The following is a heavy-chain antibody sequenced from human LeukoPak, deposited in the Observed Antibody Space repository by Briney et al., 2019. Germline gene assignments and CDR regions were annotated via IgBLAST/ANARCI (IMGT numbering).Heavy chain of an antibody. CDR1: GGSISSSSYY. V-gene: IGHV4-39*07. CDR2: IYYSGST. D-gene: IGHD4-17*01. CDR3: ARDRVRTTVTTTEHAFDI. J-gene: IGHJ3*02. Sequence: SETLSLTCTVSGGSISSSSYYWGWIRQPPGKGLEWIGSIYYSGSTYYNPSLKSRVTISVDTSKNQFSLKLSSVTAADTAVYYCARDRVRTTVTTTEHAFDIWGQGTMVTVSS.